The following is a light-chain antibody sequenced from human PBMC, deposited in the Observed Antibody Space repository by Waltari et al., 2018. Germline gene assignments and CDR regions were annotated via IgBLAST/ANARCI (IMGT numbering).Light chain of an antibody. CDR2: VNSDGSH. V-gene: IGLV4-69*01. CDR1: SGHSSNV. J-gene: IGLJ3*02. Sequence: QLVLTQSPSASASLGASVKLTCTLSSGHSSNVIAWLQQQPEKGPRYLMKVNSDGSHRKGDEIPDRFSGSSSGAERSPTISDLQSEDEADYSCQTGGHGTWVFGGGTKLTVL. CDR3: QTGGHGTWV.